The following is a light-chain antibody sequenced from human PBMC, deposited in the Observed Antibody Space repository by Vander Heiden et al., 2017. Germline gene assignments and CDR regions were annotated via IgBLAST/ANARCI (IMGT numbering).Light chain of an antibody. CDR3: QRCDSTPQT. J-gene: IGKJ1*01. CDR2: AAS. Sequence: DIQMTQSPSSLSASVGDRVTITCRASQSISSYLNWYQQKPGKAPKLLIYAASSLQSGVPSRFSGSGSGTDFTLTISSLQPEDFATYYCQRCDSTPQTFGQGTKVEIK. V-gene: IGKV1-39*01. CDR1: QSISSY.